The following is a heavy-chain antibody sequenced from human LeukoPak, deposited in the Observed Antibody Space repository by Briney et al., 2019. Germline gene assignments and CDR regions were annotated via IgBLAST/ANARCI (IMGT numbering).Heavy chain of an antibody. CDR3: AMDSSWLPLKFDY. V-gene: IGHV3-21*01. D-gene: IGHD5-24*01. J-gene: IGHJ4*02. CDR2: ISSSSSYI. Sequence: GGSLRLSCAASGFTFSSYAMSWVRQAPGKGLEWVSSISSSSSYIYYADSVKGRFSISRDNSKNTLYLQMNSLRAEDTAVYYCAMDSSWLPLKFDYWGQGTLVTVST. CDR1: GFTFSSYA.